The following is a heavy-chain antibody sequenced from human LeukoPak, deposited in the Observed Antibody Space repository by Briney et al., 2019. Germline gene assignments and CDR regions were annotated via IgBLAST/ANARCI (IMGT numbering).Heavy chain of an antibody. CDR1: GFTFSSAW. Sequence: SGGSLRLSCAASGFTFSSAWMTWVRQAPGKGQEWVGRVRSKADGGTTDYAAPAKGRFTISRDDSKNTVLLQMNSLKTEDTAVYYCTTVRPGTSGYSYWGQGTLVTVSS. D-gene: IGHD3-22*01. CDR3: TTVRPGTSGYSY. V-gene: IGHV3-15*01. CDR2: VRSKADGGTT. J-gene: IGHJ4*02.